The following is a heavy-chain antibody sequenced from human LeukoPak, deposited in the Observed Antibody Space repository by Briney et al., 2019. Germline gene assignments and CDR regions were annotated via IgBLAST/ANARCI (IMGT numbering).Heavy chain of an antibody. D-gene: IGHD1-26*01. Sequence: LGSSVKVSRKASRGTLSSYAISGVRQAPGQGLEWMGGIIPIFGTANYAQKLQGRVTITADETTSTAYMELSRLRSEETAVYYCAREWENDLWFDPWGQGTLVTVSS. J-gene: IGHJ5*02. CDR3: AREWENDLWFDP. CDR2: IIPIFGTA. V-gene: IGHV1-69*01. CDR1: RGTLSSYA.